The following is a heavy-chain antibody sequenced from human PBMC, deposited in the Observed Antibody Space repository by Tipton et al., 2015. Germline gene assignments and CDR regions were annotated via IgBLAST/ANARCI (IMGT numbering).Heavy chain of an antibody. CDR2: ISYSGRP. V-gene: IGHV4-59*12. Sequence: TLSLICTVPGGSISNYYWNWIRQPPGKGLEWIGYISYSGRPNYNPSLRSRVTISVDASKNQFSLQLSSITAADTAVYYCARGHYVSGWYSHYFDLWGRGSLVTVSS. J-gene: IGHJ2*01. D-gene: IGHD6-19*01. CDR3: ARGHYVSGWYSHYFDL. CDR1: GGSISNYY.